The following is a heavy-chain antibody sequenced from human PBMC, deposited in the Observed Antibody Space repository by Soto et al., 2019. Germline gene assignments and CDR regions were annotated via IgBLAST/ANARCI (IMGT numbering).Heavy chain of an antibody. V-gene: IGHV1-69*06. CDR2: IIPIFGTA. D-gene: IGHD6-13*01. J-gene: IGHJ5*02. CDR1: GGTFSSYA. CDR3: ARVGKAAAGTGNWFDP. Sequence: SVKVSCKASGGTFSSYAISWVRQAPGQGLEWMGGIIPIFGTANYAQKFQGRVTITADKSTSTAYMELSSLRSEDTAVYYCARVGKAAAGTGNWFDPWGQGTLVTVSS.